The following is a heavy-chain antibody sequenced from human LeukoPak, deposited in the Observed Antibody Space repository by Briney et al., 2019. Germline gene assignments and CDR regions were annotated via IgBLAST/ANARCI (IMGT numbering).Heavy chain of an antibody. CDR3: AKSDGSGNYFDY. CDR1: GGSISTYY. CDR2: VHYSGNT. V-gene: IGHV4-59*01. Sequence: SETLSLTCTVSGGSISTYYWNWIRQPPGKGLEWIGYVHYSGNTNYNPSLKSRVTISLDTSKNQFSVKLTSVTAADTAMYYCAKSDGSGNYFDYWGQGVLVAVSS. D-gene: IGHD3-10*01. J-gene: IGHJ4*02.